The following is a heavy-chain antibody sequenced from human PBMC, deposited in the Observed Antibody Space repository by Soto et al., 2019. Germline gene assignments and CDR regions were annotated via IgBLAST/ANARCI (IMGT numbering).Heavy chain of an antibody. Sequence: SETLSLTCTVSGVSITISSSDYWGWIRQPPGKGLEWIGSIYYSGTTYYNPSLQSRVTISVDTSKKQFSLKLSSVTAADTAVYYCARHINHWTGSIHHWGQGTRVTVSS. CDR2: IYYSGTT. J-gene: IGHJ5*02. CDR1: GVSITISSSDY. D-gene: IGHD3-10*01. CDR3: ARHINHWTGSIHH. V-gene: IGHV4-39*01.